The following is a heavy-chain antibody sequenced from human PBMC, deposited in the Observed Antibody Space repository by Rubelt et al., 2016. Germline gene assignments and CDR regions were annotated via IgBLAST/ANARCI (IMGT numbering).Heavy chain of an antibody. D-gene: IGHD5-24*01. J-gene: IGHJ4*02. CDR2: ISGSGGNT. CDR1: GFTFSNYA. Sequence: VQLLDSGGGLVQPGGSLRLSCATSGFTFSNYAMSWVRQAPGKGLEWVSAISGSGGNTYYADFAKGRFIISRDNSRNMLFLQMNSLRAEDTAIYYCARVGTIMIWGQGTLVTVSS. CDR3: ARVGTIMI. V-gene: IGHV3-23*01.